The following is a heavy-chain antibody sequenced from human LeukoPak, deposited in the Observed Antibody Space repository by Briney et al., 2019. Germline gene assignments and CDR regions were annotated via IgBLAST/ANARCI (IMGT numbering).Heavy chain of an antibody. CDR1: GFTFSSYS. J-gene: IGHJ4*02. Sequence: GGSLRLSCAASGFTFSSYSMNWVRQAPGKGLEWVSSISTSSSYIYYADSVKGRFTISRDNARNSLYLQMNSLRAEDTAVYYCAREMGGYPFDYWGQGTLVTVSS. CDR3: AREMGGYPFDY. D-gene: IGHD5-12*01. V-gene: IGHV3-21*01. CDR2: ISTSSSYI.